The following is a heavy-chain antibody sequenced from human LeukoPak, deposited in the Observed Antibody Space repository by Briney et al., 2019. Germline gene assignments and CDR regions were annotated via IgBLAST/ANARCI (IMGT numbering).Heavy chain of an antibody. Sequence: GGFPRLSCAASGFTFSSHSIRWGRQDPPEGVEGVSGISSSGGSTYYADSVKGRFTISRDNSKNTLYLQMNSLRGEDTAVYYCAKGAATMGDCWGQGILVTVS. CDR3: AKGAATMGDC. J-gene: IGHJ4*02. D-gene: IGHD5-12*01. CDR1: GFTFSSHS. CDR2: ISSSGGST. V-gene: IGHV3-23*01.